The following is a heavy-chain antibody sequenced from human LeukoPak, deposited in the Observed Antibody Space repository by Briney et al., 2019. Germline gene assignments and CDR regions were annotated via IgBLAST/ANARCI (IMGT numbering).Heavy chain of an antibody. D-gene: IGHD3-22*01. CDR2: ISYDGSNK. Sequence: GGSLRLSCAASGFTFSSYAMHWVRQAPGKGLEWVAVISYDGSNKYYADSVKGRFTISRDNSKNTLYLQMNSLRAEDTAVYYCAEAGGSSGYPDYWGQGTLVTVSS. CDR3: AEAGGSSGYPDY. V-gene: IGHV3-30*04. CDR1: GFTFSSYA. J-gene: IGHJ4*02.